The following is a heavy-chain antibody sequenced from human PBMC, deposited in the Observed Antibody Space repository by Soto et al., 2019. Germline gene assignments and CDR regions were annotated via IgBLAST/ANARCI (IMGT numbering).Heavy chain of an antibody. Sequence: EVQLLESGGGLVQPGGSLRLSCAASGFTFSSYAMSWVRQAPGKGLEWVSAISGSGGSTYYADSVKGRFTISRDNSKNTLYLQMNSLRAEDTAVYYCARMVGAPSDMDVWGQGTTVTVSS. D-gene: IGHD1-26*01. J-gene: IGHJ6*02. CDR1: GFTFSSYA. CDR2: ISGSGGST. CDR3: ARMVGAPSDMDV. V-gene: IGHV3-23*01.